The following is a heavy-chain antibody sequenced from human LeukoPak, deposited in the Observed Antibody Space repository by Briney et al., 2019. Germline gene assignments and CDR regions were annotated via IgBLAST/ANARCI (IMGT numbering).Heavy chain of an antibody. CDR2: LYTSGST. Sequence: SETLSLTCTVSGGSISSYYWSWIRQPAGKGLEWIGRLYTSGSTNYNPSLKSRVTMSVDTSKNQFSLKLSSVTAADTAVYYCARAPSSNWSCSSTSCYYYYYMDVWGKGTTVTVSS. V-gene: IGHV4-4*07. D-gene: IGHD2-2*01. J-gene: IGHJ6*03. CDR1: GGSISSYY. CDR3: ARAPSSNWSCSSTSCYYYYYMDV.